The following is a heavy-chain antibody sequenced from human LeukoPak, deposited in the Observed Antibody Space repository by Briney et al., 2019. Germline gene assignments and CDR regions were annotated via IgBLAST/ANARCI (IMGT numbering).Heavy chain of an antibody. CDR2: ISGSGGGT. J-gene: IGHJ3*02. CDR1: GFTFSSYS. CDR3: AKGKIRSAFDI. V-gene: IGHV3-23*01. Sequence: GGSLRLFCAASGFTFSSYSMNWVRQAPGKGLEWVSAISGSGGGTYYADSVKGRFTISRDNSKNTLYLQMNSLRAEDTAVYYCAKGKIRSAFDIWGQGTMATVFS.